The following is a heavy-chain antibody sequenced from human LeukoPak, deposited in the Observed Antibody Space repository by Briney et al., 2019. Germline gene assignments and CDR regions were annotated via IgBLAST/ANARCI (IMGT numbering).Heavy chain of an antibody. CDR3: ARVFRPRAYFDY. CDR1: GYFISSGYY. D-gene: IGHD2-8*01. J-gene: IGHJ4*02. CDR2: IYHSGST. V-gene: IGHV4-38-2*02. Sequence: SETLSLTCTVSGYFISSGYYWGWIRQPPGKGLEWIGNIYHSGSTYYNPSLKSRVTISVDTSKNQFSLNLNSVTAADTAVYYCARVFRPRAYFDYWGQGTLVTVSS.